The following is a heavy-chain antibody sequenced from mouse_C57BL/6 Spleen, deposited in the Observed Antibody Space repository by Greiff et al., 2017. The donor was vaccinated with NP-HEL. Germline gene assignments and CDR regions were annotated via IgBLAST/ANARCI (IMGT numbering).Heavy chain of an antibody. J-gene: IGHJ3*01. CDR2: INPNNGGT. CDR3: ALGPLFAY. Sequence: VQLQQSGPELVKPGASVKISCKASGYTFTDYYMNWVKQSHGKSLEWIGDINPNNGGTSYNQKFKGKATLTVDKSSSTAYMELRSLTSEDSAVYYCALGPLFAYWGQGTLVTVSA. D-gene: IGHD4-1*01. CDR1: GYTFTDYY. V-gene: IGHV1-26*01.